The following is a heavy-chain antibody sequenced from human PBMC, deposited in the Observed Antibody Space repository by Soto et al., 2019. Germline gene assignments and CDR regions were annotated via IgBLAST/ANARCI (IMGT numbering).Heavy chain of an antibody. V-gene: IGHV3-7*01. CDR2: IKHAGSER. Sequence: EVQLVESGGGLVQPGGSLRLSCAGSGFTFSGYWMSWVRQAPGEGLEWVANIKHAGSERHYVDSVKGRFTISRDDAKSSLFLQMNSLRAEDTAVYYCARGGRGVYFDYWGQGSQVTVSS. J-gene: IGHJ4*02. CDR1: GFTFSGYW. CDR3: ARGGRGVYFDY.